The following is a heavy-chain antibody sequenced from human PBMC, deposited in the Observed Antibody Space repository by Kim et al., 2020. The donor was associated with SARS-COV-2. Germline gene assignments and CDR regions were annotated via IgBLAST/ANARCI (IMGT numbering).Heavy chain of an antibody. Sequence: GGSLRLSCAASGFTFSSYAMSWVRQAPGKGLEWVSAISGSGGSTYYADSVKGRFTISRDNCKNTLYLQMNSLRAEDTAVYYCAKDGSYYDSSGYYSDYWGQGTLVTVSS. CDR2: ISGSGGST. J-gene: IGHJ4*02. CDR3: AKDGSYYDSSGYYSDY. CDR1: GFTFSSYA. D-gene: IGHD3-22*01. V-gene: IGHV3-23*01.